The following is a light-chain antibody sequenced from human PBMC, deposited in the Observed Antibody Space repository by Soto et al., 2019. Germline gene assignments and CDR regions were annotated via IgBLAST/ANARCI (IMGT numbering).Light chain of an antibody. Sequence: DIQMTQSPSTLSASVGARVTITCRASQSISGWLAWYQQKPGKAPKLLIYKASSLESGVPSRFSGSGSGTEFTLTISSLQPDDFATYYRHQYDSYWTFGQGNKGEIK. CDR2: KAS. V-gene: IGKV1-5*03. CDR1: QSISGW. J-gene: IGKJ1*01. CDR3: HQYDSYWT.